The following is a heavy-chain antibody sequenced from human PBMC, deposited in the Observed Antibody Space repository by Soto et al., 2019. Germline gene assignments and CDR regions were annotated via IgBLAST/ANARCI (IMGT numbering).Heavy chain of an antibody. V-gene: IGHV4-34*01. CDR3: ARNPGLLRVLDY. D-gene: IGHD2-15*01. CDR2: INHSGST. J-gene: IGHJ4*02. Sequence: PSETLSLTCAVYGGSFSGYYWSWIRQPPGKGLEWIGEINHSGSTNYNPSLKSRVTISVDTSKNQFSLKLSSVTAADTAVYYCARNPGLLRVLDYWGQGPLVTVSS. CDR1: GGSFSGYY.